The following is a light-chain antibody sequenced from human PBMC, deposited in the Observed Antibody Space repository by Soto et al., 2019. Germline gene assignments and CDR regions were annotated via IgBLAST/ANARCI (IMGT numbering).Light chain of an antibody. J-gene: IGKJ4*01. CDR3: HQYNKWPSFT. CDR1: QSVSSN. CDR2: GAS. V-gene: IGKV3-15*01. Sequence: EIVMTQSPATLSVSPGERATLSCRASQSVSSNLAWYQQKPGQAPRLLMYGASTRATGIPARFSGSGSGTEFTLTISILQSEDFAVYYCHQYNKWPSFTFGGGTKVEIK.